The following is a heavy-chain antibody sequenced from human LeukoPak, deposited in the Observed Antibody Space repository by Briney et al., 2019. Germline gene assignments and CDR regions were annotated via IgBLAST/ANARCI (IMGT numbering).Heavy chain of an antibody. Sequence: GGSLRLSCAASGFTFSAYGMHWVRQAPGKELEWVAVIWYDGSNKYYADSVKGRFTISRDNSKNTLYLRMDSLRAEDTAVYYCAKEGYDSSGYYSSFDYWGQGTLVTVSS. CDR2: IWYDGSNK. D-gene: IGHD3-22*01. CDR3: AKEGYDSSGYYSSFDY. CDR1: GFTFSAYG. J-gene: IGHJ4*02. V-gene: IGHV3-33*03.